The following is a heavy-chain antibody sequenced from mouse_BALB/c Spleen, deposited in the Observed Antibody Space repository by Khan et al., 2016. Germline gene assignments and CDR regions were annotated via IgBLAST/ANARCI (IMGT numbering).Heavy chain of an antibody. CDR1: GYAFTNYG. D-gene: IGHD2-3*01. Sequence: QIQLVQPGPELKKPGETVKISCKASGYAFTNYGMNWVKQAPGKGLKWMGWINTYTGEPTYADDFKGRFAFSLETSVSTAYLQINNLKNEDTATYFCASNYDGNYQGLYYDMYSWGHGHSATLSS. CDR2: INTYTGEP. J-gene: IGHJ4*01. V-gene: IGHV9-3-1*01. CDR3: ASNYDGNYQGLYYDMYS.